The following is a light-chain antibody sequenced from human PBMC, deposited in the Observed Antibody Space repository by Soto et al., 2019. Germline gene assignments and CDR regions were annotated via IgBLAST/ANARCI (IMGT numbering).Light chain of an antibody. J-gene: IGLJ2*01. CDR1: SSDVGGYNY. CDR3: RTCTSSITAVV. CDR2: DVS. Sequence: QSALTQPASVSGSPGQSITISCTGTSSDVGGYNYVSWYQQHPGKAPKLMIYDVSNRPSGVSNRFSGSKSGNTASLTISGIQAEDEADYYCRTCTSSITAVVFGGGTKLTVL. V-gene: IGLV2-14*01.